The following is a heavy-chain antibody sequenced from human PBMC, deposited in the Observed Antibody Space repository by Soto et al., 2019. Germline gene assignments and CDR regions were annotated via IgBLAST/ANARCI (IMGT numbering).Heavy chain of an antibody. Sequence: GGSLRLSCAASGFTFISYWMSWVRQAPGKGLEWVANIKQDGSEKYYVDSVKGRFTISRDNAKNSLYLQMNSLRDEDTAVYYCAREAGTWHLPLNLFDRWGQGTLVTVSS. CDR3: AREAGTWHLPLNLFDR. CDR1: GFTFISYW. D-gene: IGHD6-19*01. V-gene: IGHV3-7*01. CDR2: IKQDGSEK. J-gene: IGHJ5*01.